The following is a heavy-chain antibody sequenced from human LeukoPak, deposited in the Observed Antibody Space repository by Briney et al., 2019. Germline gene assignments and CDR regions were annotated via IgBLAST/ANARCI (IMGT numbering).Heavy chain of an antibody. CDR2: INPNSGGT. V-gene: IGHV1-2*02. D-gene: IGHD5-18*01. J-gene: IGHJ4*02. CDR3: ARDLLDSYGSRGFDY. CDR1: GYTFTGYY. Sequence: AASVKVSCKASGYTFTGYYMHWVRQAPGQGLEWMGWINPNSGGTNYAQKFQGRVTMTRDTSISTAYMELSRLRSDDTAVYYCARDLLDSYGSRGFDYWGQGSLVTVSS.